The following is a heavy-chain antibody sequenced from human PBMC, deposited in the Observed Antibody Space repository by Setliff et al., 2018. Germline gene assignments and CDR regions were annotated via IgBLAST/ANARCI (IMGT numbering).Heavy chain of an antibody. CDR1: GYTFTSYG. J-gene: IGHJ6*03. CDR2: TIPSFGST. CDR3: AREGVDTRSSTDYRYYMDV. V-gene: IGHV1-69*05. Sequence: SVKVSCKASGYTFTSYGVSWVRQAPGQGLEWMGGTIPSFGSTNYAQKFQGRVTIITDESTSTAYMELSSLRTEDSAVYYCAREGVDTRSSTDYRYYMDVWGKGTTVTVSS. D-gene: IGHD5-18*01.